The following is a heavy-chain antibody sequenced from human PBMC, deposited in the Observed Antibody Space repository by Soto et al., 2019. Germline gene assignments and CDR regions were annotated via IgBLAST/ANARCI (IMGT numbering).Heavy chain of an antibody. CDR2: ISSSGSTI. V-gene: IGHV3-11*01. D-gene: IGHD1-20*01. J-gene: IGHJ6*02. CDR3: ARAFVNWSYYYGMDV. CDR1: GFTFSDYY. Sequence: GGSLRLSCAASGFTFSDYYMSWICQAPGKGLEWVSYISSSGSTIYYADSVKGRFTISRDNAKNSLYLQMNSLRAEDTAVYYCARAFVNWSYYYGMDVWGQGTTVTVS.